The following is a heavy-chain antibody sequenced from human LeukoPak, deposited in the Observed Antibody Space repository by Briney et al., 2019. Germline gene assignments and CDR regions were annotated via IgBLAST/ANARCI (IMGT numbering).Heavy chain of an antibody. Sequence: GGSLRLSCAASGFTFSSYGMHWVRQAPGKGLEWVAVIWYDGSNKYYADSVKGRFTISRDNSKNTLYLQMNSLRAEDTAVYYCARSYSSGWYGGAEYFQHWGRGTLVTVSS. D-gene: IGHD6-19*01. CDR1: GFTFSSYG. CDR2: IWYDGSNK. CDR3: ARSYSSGWYGGAEYFQH. V-gene: IGHV3-33*01. J-gene: IGHJ1*01.